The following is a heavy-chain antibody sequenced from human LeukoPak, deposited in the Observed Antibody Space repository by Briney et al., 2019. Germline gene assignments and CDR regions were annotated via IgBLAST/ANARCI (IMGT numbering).Heavy chain of an antibody. J-gene: IGHJ4*02. CDR1: GFTFSDHY. V-gene: IGHV3-11*06. CDR3: TRGYPIFDY. D-gene: IGHD3-16*02. Sequence: GGSLRLSCAASGFTFSDHYMSWIRQAPGKGLEWVSYISSIGSYTNYADSVKGRFTVSRDNAKNTLYLQMNGLRVEDTAVYYCTRGYPIFDYWGQGTLVTVSS. CDR2: ISSIGSYT.